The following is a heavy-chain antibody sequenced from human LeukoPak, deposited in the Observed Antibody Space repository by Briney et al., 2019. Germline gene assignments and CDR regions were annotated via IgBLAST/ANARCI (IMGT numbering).Heavy chain of an antibody. CDR1: GFTFNIYA. D-gene: IGHD6-19*01. CDR3: AKRCVRGWSTDAFDF. J-gene: IGHJ3*01. Sequence: GGSLRLSCAASGFTFNIYAMSWVRQAPGKGLEWVSTIRGSDGTTYYADSVKGRFTISRDNSKNTLYPQMNSLRAEDTAVYYCAKRCVRGWSTDAFDFWGQGTKVTVSS. CDR2: IRGSDGTT. V-gene: IGHV3-23*01.